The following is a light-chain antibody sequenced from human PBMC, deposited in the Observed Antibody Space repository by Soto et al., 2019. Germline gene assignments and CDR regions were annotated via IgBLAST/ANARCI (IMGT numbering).Light chain of an antibody. CDR2: GAS. CDR3: QQYASSPT. Sequence: EIVLTQSPGTLSLSPGERATLSCRASQSVTNSYVAWYQQQLGQAPRLLFYGASIRATGIPDRFSGSGSGTDFTLTISGLEPEDSAVFYCQQYASSPTFGQGTKVDIK. V-gene: IGKV3-20*01. J-gene: IGKJ1*01. CDR1: QSVTNSY.